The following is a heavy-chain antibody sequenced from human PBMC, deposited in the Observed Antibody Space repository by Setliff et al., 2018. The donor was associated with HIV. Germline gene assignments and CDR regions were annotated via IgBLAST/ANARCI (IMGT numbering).Heavy chain of an antibody. CDR3: ASLGYCSGVRCYQPSYYYYGLDV. J-gene: IGHJ6*02. CDR2: INHSGST. D-gene: IGHD2-15*01. V-gene: IGHV4-34*01. CDR1: GGSFSGYY. Sequence: SETLSLTCAVYGGSFSGYYWSWIRQPPGKGLEWIGEINHSGSTNYNTSLKSRVTLSVDTSKKQFSLKLRSVTAADTAVYYCASLGYCSGVRCYQPSYYYYGLDVWGQGTTVTVSS.